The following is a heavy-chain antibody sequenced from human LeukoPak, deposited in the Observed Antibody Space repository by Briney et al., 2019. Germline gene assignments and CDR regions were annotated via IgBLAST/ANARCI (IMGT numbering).Heavy chain of an antibody. D-gene: IGHD4-17*01. CDR3: AKVVGRYGDPRFDC. CDR1: GFTFSSYA. CDR2: ISGSGGST. V-gene: IGHV3-23*01. J-gene: IGHJ4*02. Sequence: GGSLRLSCAASGFTFSSYAMSWVHQAPGKGLEWVSAISGSGGSTYYADSVKGRFTISRDNSKNTLYLQMNSLRAEDTAVYYCAKVVGRYGDPRFDCWGQGTLVTVSS.